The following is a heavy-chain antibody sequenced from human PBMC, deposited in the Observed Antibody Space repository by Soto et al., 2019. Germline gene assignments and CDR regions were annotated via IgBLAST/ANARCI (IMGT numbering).Heavy chain of an antibody. CDR1: GGTFSSYA. Sequence: QVQLVQSGAEVKKPGSSVKVSCKASGGTFSSYAISWVRQAPGQGLEWMGGIIPIFGTANYAQKFQGRVTITADESTSPAHRQLSSLSSEDTAVYYCARGQGGYCSGGSCYEDCGMDVWGPGTTVPVSS. J-gene: IGHJ6*02. V-gene: IGHV1-69*01. CDR3: ARGQGGYCSGGSCYEDCGMDV. CDR2: IIPIFGTA. D-gene: IGHD2-15*01.